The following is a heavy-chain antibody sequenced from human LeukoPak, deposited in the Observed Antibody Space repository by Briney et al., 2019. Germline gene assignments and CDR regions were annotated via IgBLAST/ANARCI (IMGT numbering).Heavy chain of an antibody. CDR1: GYTFSTCD. Sequence: ASVKVSCKASGYTFSTCDINWVRQAAGQGLEWMEWVNPNSGNTGFAHKFQGRVTMTRDTSINTAYMELSSLRSEDTAVYYCARVLGSISHWGQGTLVTVFS. V-gene: IGHV1-8*01. CDR3: ARVLGSISH. J-gene: IGHJ4*02. D-gene: IGHD1-1*01. CDR2: VNPNSGNT.